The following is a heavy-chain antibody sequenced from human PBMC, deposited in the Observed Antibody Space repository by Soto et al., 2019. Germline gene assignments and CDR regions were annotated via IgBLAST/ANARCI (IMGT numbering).Heavy chain of an antibody. CDR2: ISAAGDP. CDR1: GFTLRNNN. V-gene: IGHV3-13*05. Sequence: EVQLVESGGALVHPGGSPRLSWEASGFTLRNNNMNWVRQGTGKGLEWVSGISAAGDPDYADSVEGRFTISRENAQNSFFLQMNSLRVGDTAVYYCARTDRDFYGLDVWGQGTTVIVSS. J-gene: IGHJ6*02. CDR3: ARTDRDFYGLDV.